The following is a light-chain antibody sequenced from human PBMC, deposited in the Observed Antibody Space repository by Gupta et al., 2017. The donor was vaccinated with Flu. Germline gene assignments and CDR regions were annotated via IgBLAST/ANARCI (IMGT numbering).Light chain of an antibody. J-gene: IGLJ2*01. CDR1: KLGDKY. V-gene: IGLV3-1*01. CDR3: QACDSIHVV. Sequence: SYELTQPPSVSVSPGQPASITCSGDKLGDKYACWYQQKPGQSPVLVIYQDSKRPSGIPERFSGSSSGNTATLTISGTQAMDEADYYCQACDSIHVVFGGGTKLTVL. CDR2: QDS.